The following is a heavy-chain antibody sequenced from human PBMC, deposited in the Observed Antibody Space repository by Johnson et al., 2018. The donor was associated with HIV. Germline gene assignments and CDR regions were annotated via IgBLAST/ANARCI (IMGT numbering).Heavy chain of an antibody. D-gene: IGHD3-10*01. CDR2: INWNGEST. CDR1: AFTFDDYG. J-gene: IGHJ3*02. V-gene: IGHV3-20*04. CDR3: ARNYGSGTYFCNEAFDM. Sequence: VQLVESGGGVVRPGGSLTLSCEASAFTFDDYGMSWVRQGPGKGPEWVSGINWNGESTGYAESVKGRFNIFRDNAKNSTYLEMNSLRVEDTALYYCARNYGSGTYFCNEAFDMWGQGTRVIVSS.